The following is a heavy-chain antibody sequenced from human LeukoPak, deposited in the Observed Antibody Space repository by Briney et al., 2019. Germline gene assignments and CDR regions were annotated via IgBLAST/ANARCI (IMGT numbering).Heavy chain of an antibody. Sequence: GGSLRLSCAASGFTFSSYTINWVRQAPGKGLEWVSSITRSSNYKYYADSVKGRFTISRDNAKNSLYLQMNSLRAEDTAVYYCARDKWFGETDYWGQGTLVTVSS. J-gene: IGHJ4*02. V-gene: IGHV3-21*06. D-gene: IGHD3-10*01. CDR3: ARDKWFGETDY. CDR2: ITRSSNYK. CDR1: GFTFSSYT.